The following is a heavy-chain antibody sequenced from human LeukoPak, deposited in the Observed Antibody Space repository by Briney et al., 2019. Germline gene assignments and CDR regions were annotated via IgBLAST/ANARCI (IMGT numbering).Heavy chain of an antibody. Sequence: SETLSLTCTVSGVSISSSNSYWGWIRQPPGKGLEWIGSIYYTGNTYYNPSLKSRVTISVDTSKNQFSLKLSSVTAADTAVYYCARDYGSGSYYYYYYMDVWGKGTTVTISS. CDR1: GVSISSSNSY. CDR3: ARDYGSGSYYYYYYMDV. V-gene: IGHV4-39*01. CDR2: IYYTGNT. D-gene: IGHD3-10*01. J-gene: IGHJ6*03.